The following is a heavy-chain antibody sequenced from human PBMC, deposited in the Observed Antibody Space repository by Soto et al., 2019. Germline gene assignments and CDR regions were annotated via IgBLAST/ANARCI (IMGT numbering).Heavy chain of an antibody. CDR3: ARHLGDYDILTGYYQQTYYYYGMDV. J-gene: IGHJ6*02. Sequence: SETLSLTCTVSGGSISSSSYYWGWIRQPPGKGLEWIGSIYYSGSTYYNPSLKSRVTISVDTSKNQFSLKLSSVTAADTAVHYCARHLGDYDILTGYYQQTYYYYGMDVWGQGTTVTVYS. V-gene: IGHV4-39*01. CDR1: GGSISSSSYY. CDR2: IYYSGST. D-gene: IGHD3-9*01.